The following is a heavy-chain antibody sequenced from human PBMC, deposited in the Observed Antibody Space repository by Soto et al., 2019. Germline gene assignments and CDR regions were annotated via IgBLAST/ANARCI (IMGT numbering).Heavy chain of an antibody. CDR3: ARDAVDYYDSSGYYYYYDYGMDV. Sequence: GGSLRLSCAASGFTVSSNYMSWVRQAPGKGLEWVSVIYSGGSTYYADSVKGRFTISRDNSKNTLYLQMNSLRAEDTAVYYCARDAVDYYDSSGYYYYYDYGMDVWGKGTTVTVSS. CDR1: GFTVSSNY. CDR2: IYSGGST. J-gene: IGHJ6*04. V-gene: IGHV3-53*01. D-gene: IGHD3-22*01.